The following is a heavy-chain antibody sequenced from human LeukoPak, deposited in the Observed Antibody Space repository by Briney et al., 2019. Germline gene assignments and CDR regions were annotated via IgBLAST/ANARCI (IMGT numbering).Heavy chain of an antibody. J-gene: IGHJ6*03. Sequence: ASVKVSCKASGYTFTSYDINWVRQATGQGLEGMGWMNPNSGNTGYAQKFQGRVTMTRNTSISTAYMELSSLRSEDTAVYYCARLTMVRGVIYYYYYMDVWGKGTTVTISS. CDR2: MNPNSGNT. V-gene: IGHV1-8*01. D-gene: IGHD3-10*01. CDR1: GYTFTSYD. CDR3: ARLTMVRGVIYYYYYMDV.